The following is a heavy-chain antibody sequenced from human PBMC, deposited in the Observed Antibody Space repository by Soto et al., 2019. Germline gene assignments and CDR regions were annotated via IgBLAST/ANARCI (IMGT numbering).Heavy chain of an antibody. D-gene: IGHD2-15*01. CDR2: IYHSGST. V-gene: IGHV4-61*08. CDR3: ARARDGCGGNCYSWWFDP. CDR1: GASISSGDYY. J-gene: IGHJ5*02. Sequence: SETLSLTCIVSGASISSGDYYWSWVRQPPGKGLEWIGEIYHSGSTNYNPSPKSRVTISVDTSKNQFSLKLSSVTAADTAVYYCARARDGCGGNCYSWWFDPWRPLTLVTVSS.